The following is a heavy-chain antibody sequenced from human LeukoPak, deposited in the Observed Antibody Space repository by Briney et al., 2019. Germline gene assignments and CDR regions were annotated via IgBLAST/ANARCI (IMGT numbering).Heavy chain of an antibody. CDR1: GDSVSSKSAA. CDR2: THYRSKWYN. V-gene: IGHV6-1*01. J-gene: IGHJ4*02. Sequence: SQTLSLTCAISGDSVSSKSAAWNWIRQSPSRGLEWLVRTHYRSKWYNDYAVSVKSRLTINPDTSKNQFSLQLNSVTPEDTAVYYCARDPPGPDTNFDYWGQGTLVTVSS. CDR3: ARDPPGPDTNFDY. D-gene: IGHD2-8*02.